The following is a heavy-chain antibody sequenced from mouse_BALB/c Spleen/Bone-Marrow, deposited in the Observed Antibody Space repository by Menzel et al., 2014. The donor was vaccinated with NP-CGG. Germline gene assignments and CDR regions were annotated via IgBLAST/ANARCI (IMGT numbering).Heavy chain of an antibody. Sequence: EVKLMDSGGGLVQPGGSRKLSCAASGFTFSSFGMHWARQAPEKGLEWVAYISTGSSTIYYADTVKGRFTISRDNPKXTLFLQMTSLRPEDTAMYYCARSDGAMDYWGQGTSVTVSS. V-gene: IGHV5-17*02. D-gene: IGHD2-3*01. CDR2: ISTGSSTI. CDR3: ARSDGAMDY. CDR1: GFTFSSFG. J-gene: IGHJ4*01.